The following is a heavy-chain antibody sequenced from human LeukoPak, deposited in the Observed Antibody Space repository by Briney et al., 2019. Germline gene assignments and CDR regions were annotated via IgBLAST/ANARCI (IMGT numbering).Heavy chain of an antibody. CDR3: ASQYCGGDCYNAFDI. V-gene: IGHV4-30-4*01. CDR1: GGSISSGDYY. CDR2: IYYSGST. D-gene: IGHD2-21*02. J-gene: IGHJ3*02. Sequence: ASETLSLTCTVSGGSISSGDYYWSWIRQPPGKGLEWIGYIYYSGSTYYNPSLRSRVTISVDTSKNQFSLKLSSVTAADTAVYYCASQYCGGDCYNAFDIWGQGTMVTVPS.